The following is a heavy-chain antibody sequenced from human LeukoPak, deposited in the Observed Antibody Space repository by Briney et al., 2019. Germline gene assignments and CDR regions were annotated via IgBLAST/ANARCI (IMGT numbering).Heavy chain of an antibody. CDR1: GDSINNYW. V-gene: IGHV5-51*01. Sequence: GASLKISCKGSGDSINNYWIGWVRQAAGKGLEWIGIIYPADSDIRYSPSFQGKVTISADKSISTAYLQWSSLKASDTAMYYCARQEYCSGGSCYTWFDPWGQGTLVIVSS. CDR3: ARQEYCSGGSCYTWFDP. J-gene: IGHJ5*02. D-gene: IGHD2-15*01. CDR2: IYPADSDI.